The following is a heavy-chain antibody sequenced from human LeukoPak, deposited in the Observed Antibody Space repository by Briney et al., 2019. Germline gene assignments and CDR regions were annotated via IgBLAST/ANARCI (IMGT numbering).Heavy chain of an antibody. Sequence: PSETLSLTCTVSGGSISSYYWSWIRQPAGKGLEWIGRIYTSGSTNYNPSLKSRVTMSVDTSKNQFSLKLSSVTAADMAVYYCAGDLFTMVRGVINYYYYGMDVWGQGTTVTVSS. V-gene: IGHV4-4*07. J-gene: IGHJ6*02. D-gene: IGHD3-10*01. CDR3: AGDLFTMVRGVINYYYYGMDV. CDR2: IYTSGST. CDR1: GGSISSYY.